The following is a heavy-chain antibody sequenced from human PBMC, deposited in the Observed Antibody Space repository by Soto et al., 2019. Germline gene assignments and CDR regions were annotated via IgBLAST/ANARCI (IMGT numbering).Heavy chain of an antibody. D-gene: IGHD2-2*01. Sequence: SVKVSCKASGGTFSSYAISWVRQAPGEGLEWMGGIIPIFGTANYAQKFQGRVTITADESTSTAYMELSSLRSEDTAVYYCASLGYCSSTSCYFRGAFDIWGQGTMVTVSS. V-gene: IGHV1-69*13. J-gene: IGHJ3*02. CDR1: GGTFSSYA. CDR2: IIPIFGTA. CDR3: ASLGYCSSTSCYFRGAFDI.